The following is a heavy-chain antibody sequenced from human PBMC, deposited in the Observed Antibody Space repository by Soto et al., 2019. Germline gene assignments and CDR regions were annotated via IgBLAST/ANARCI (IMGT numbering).Heavy chain of an antibody. CDR3: AKEYCSGGSCYSWNRYYFDY. J-gene: IGHJ4*02. CDR2: ISGSGGST. CDR1: GFTFSSYA. Sequence: PGGSLRLSCAASGFTFSSYAMSWVRQAPGKGLEWVSAISGSGGSTYYADSVKGRFTISRDNSKNTLYLQMNSLRAEDTAVYYCAKEYCSGGSCYSWNRYYFDYWGQGTLVTVSS. D-gene: IGHD2-15*01. V-gene: IGHV3-23*01.